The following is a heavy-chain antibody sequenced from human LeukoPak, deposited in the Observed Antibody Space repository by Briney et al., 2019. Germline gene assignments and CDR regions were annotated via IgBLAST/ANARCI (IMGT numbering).Heavy chain of an antibody. Sequence: PSETLSLTCTVSGGSVSSNIYYWNWIRQPPGKGLEWIGEINHSGSTNYNPSLKSRVTISVDTSKNQFSLKLSSVTAADTAVYYCARAYSESNNYFDYWGQGTLVTVSS. J-gene: IGHJ4*02. CDR2: INHSGST. CDR1: GGSVSSNIYY. D-gene: IGHD2-15*01. CDR3: ARAYSESNNYFDY. V-gene: IGHV4-39*07.